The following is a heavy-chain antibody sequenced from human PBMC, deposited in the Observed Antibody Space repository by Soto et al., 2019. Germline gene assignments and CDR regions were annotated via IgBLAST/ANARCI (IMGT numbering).Heavy chain of an antibody. D-gene: IGHD6-13*01. Sequence: SETLSLTCAVYGGSFSGYYWSWIRQPPGKGLEWIGEINHSGSTNYNPSLKSRVTISVDTSKNQFSLKLSSVTAADTAVYYCARGGSSDGLAAAFFWAEWGQGTLVTVSS. CDR3: ARGGSSDGLAAAFFWAE. J-gene: IGHJ4*02. CDR1: GGSFSGYY. CDR2: INHSGST. V-gene: IGHV4-34*01.